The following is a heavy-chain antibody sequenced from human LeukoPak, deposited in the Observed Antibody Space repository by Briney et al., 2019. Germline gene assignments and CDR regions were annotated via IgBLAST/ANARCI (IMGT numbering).Heavy chain of an antibody. V-gene: IGHV6-1*01. CDR3: ASAPYGDLGYYFDY. J-gene: IGHJ4*02. D-gene: IGHD4-17*01. CDR1: GDSVSSNSAA. CDR2: TYYRSKWYN. Sequence: SQTLSLTCAISGDSVSSNSAAWNWIRQSPSRGLEWLGRTYYRSKWYNDYAVYVKSRMTINPDTSKNQFSLQLNSVTPEDTAVYYCASAPYGDLGYYFDYWGQGTLVTVSS.